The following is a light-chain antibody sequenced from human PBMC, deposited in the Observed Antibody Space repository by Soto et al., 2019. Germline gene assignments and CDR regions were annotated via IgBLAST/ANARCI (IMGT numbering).Light chain of an antibody. CDR2: GAS. CDR1: QSVSSSY. J-gene: IGKJ1*01. Sequence: EIVLTQSPGTLSLSPGERATLSCRASQSVSSSYLAWYQQKPGQAPRLLIYGASSRATNIPARFSGSGSGTDFTLTISRLEPEDFAVYYCQQYGSSPTWTFGQGTKVDIK. CDR3: QQYGSSPTWT. V-gene: IGKV3-20*01.